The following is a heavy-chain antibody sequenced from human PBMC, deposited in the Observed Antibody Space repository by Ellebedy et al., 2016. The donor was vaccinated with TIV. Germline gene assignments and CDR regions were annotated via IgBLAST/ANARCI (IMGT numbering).Heavy chain of an antibody. CDR3: ARVRGALAKIDY. D-gene: IGHD3-16*01. J-gene: IGHJ4*02. Sequence: GESLKISCTASGFIFSNYAMSWVRQAPGKGLEWVSGVSGSSGSTYSADSVKGRFSISRDNSKDTLYLQMNSLRAEDTAVYYCARVRGALAKIDYWGQGTLVTVSS. CDR2: VSGSSGST. CDR1: GFIFSNYA. V-gene: IGHV3-23*01.